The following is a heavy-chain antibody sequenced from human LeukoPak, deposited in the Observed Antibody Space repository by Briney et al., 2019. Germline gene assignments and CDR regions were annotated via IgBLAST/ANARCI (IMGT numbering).Heavy chain of an antibody. CDR1: GFTFSSYG. CDR3: ARSFSYSAAGPYGMDV. J-gene: IGHJ6*02. D-gene: IGHD6-13*01. V-gene: IGHV3-30*03. Sequence: GGSLRLSCAASGFTFSSYGMHWVRQAPGKGLEWVAVISYDGSNKYYADSVKGRFTISRDNSKNTLYLQMNSLRAEGTAVYYCARSFSYSAAGPYGMDVWGQGTTVTVSS. CDR2: ISYDGSNK.